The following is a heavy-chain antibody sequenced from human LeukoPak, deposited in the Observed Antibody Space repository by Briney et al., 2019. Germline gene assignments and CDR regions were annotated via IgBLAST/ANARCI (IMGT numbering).Heavy chain of an antibody. V-gene: IGHV4-34*01. Sequence: KSSETLSLTCAVYGGSFSGYYWSWIRQPPGKGLEWIGEINHSGSTNYNPSLKSRVTISVDTSKNQFSLKLSSVTAADTAVYYCARSPGSSGYYPHYWGQGTLVTVSS. J-gene: IGHJ4*02. D-gene: IGHD3-22*01. CDR1: GGSFSGYY. CDR2: INHSGST. CDR3: ARSPGSSGYYPHY.